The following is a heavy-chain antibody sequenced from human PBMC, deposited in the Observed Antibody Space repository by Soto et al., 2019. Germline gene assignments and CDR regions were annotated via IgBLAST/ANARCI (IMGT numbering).Heavy chain of an antibody. Sequence: GESLKISCKGSGYSFTSYWIGWVRQMPGKGLEWMGIIYPGDSDTRYSPSFQGQVTISADKSISTAYLQWSSLKASDTAMYYCARHLKKLRYFDWQHYYYYYMDVWGKGTTVTVSS. V-gene: IGHV5-51*01. J-gene: IGHJ6*03. CDR3: ARHLKKLRYFDWQHYYYYYMDV. CDR2: IYPGDSDT. D-gene: IGHD3-9*01. CDR1: GYSFTSYW.